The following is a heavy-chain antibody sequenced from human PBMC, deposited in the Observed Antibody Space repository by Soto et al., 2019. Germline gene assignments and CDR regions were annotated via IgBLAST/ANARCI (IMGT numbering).Heavy chain of an antibody. CDR2: IAPHRDGT. CDR1: GYTFTDYY. D-gene: IGHD4-17*01. J-gene: IGHJ3*02. CDR3: ARGPYGDNAFDI. V-gene: IGHV1-2*02. Sequence: QVQVVQSGAEVKKPGASVKVSCKASGYTFTDYYMHWIRQAPGQGLEWMGWIAPHRDGTEFAQKFQGRIPLTGDTSTSTAYMELTGLTSADTAVYFCARGPYGDNAFDIWGQGTVVTVSS.